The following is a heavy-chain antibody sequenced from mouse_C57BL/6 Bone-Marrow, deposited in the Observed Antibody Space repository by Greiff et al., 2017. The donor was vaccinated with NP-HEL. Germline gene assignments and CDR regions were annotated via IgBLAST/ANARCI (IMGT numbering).Heavy chain of an antibody. D-gene: IGHD1-3*01. Sequence: VQLKQSGAELVRPGASVKLSCTASGFNIKDDYMHWVKQRPEQGLEWIGWLDPENGDTEYASKFQGKATITADTSSNTAYLQLSSLTSEDTAVYYCTIPYFRYFDYWGQGTTLTVSS. CDR1: GFNIKDDY. CDR3: TIPYFRYFDY. CDR2: LDPENGDT. J-gene: IGHJ2*01. V-gene: IGHV14-4*01.